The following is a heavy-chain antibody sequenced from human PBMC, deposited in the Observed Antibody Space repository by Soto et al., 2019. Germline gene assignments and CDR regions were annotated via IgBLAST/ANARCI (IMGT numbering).Heavy chain of an antibody. D-gene: IGHD6-13*01. CDR1: GYSFTNYW. V-gene: IGHV5-51*01. CDR3: ARHNRYSSTWFEGWFDP. Sequence: GESLKISCQGSGYSFTNYWVGWVRQIPGRGLEWMWIIHPGDSDTRYSPFFQGQVTISADKSISTAYLQWSSLKASDTAMYYCARHNRYSSTWFEGWFDPWGQGTLVTVSS. CDR2: IHPGDSDT. J-gene: IGHJ5*02.